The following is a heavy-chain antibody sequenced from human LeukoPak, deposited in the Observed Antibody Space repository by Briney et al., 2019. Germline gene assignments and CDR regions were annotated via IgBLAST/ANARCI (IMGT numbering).Heavy chain of an antibody. Sequence: ASVTVSCKASGGTFSSYAISWVRQAPGQGLEWMGRIIPILGIANYAQKFQGRVTITADKSTSTAYMELSSLRSEDTAVYYCASSTGTTARFDYWGQGTLVTVSS. CDR3: ASSTGTTARFDY. J-gene: IGHJ4*02. CDR1: GGTFSSYA. CDR2: IIPILGIA. D-gene: IGHD1-7*01. V-gene: IGHV1-69*04.